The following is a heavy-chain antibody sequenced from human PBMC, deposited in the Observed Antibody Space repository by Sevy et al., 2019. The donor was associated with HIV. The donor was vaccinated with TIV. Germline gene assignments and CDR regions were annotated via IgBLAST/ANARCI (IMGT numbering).Heavy chain of an antibody. J-gene: IGHJ4*02. CDR1: GFPFTSYG. CDR2: IWYDGSNK. Sequence: GGSLRLSCAASGFPFTSYGMHWVRQAPGKGLEWVALIWYDGSNKYYGDSVKGRFTISRDNSKNTLYLQMNSLRAEDTAGYYCARDLWGGVSGDETRYYFDYWGQGTLVTVSS. CDR3: ARDLWGGVSGDETRYYFDY. D-gene: IGHD3-16*01. V-gene: IGHV3-33*01.